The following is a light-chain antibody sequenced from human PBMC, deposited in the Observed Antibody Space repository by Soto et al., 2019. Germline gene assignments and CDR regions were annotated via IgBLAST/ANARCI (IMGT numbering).Light chain of an antibody. Sequence: QSVLTRPPSASGSPGQSVTIACTGTSSDVGGYNYVSWYQQHPGKAPKLMIYEVSKRPSGVPDRFSGSKSGNTASLTVSGLQAEDEADYYCSSYAGSNKVLFGGGTKLTVL. CDR1: SSDVGGYNY. V-gene: IGLV2-8*01. CDR2: EVS. J-gene: IGLJ2*01. CDR3: SSYAGSNKVL.